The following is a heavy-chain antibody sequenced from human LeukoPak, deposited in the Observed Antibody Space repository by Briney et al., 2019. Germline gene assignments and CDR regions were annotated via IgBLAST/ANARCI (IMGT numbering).Heavy chain of an antibody. V-gene: IGHV3-23*01. CDR2: INYNGGYT. CDR3: AKDGHCHGAICPTNIAVAGYVDS. Sequence: GGSLTLSCAASGFAFNIYTMNWVRQAPGKGLEWVAIINYNGGYTYYADSVKGRFTISRDNSKNMVYLQMNSLRAEDTAIYYCAKDGHCHGAICPTNIAVAGYVDSWGQGSLVSVSS. D-gene: IGHD6-19*01. CDR1: GFAFNIYT. J-gene: IGHJ4*02.